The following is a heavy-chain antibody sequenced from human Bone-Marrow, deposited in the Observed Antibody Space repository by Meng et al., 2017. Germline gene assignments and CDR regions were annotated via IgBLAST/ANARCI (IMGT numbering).Heavy chain of an antibody. CDR1: GFTFSNYE. Sequence: GGSLRLSCAASGFTFSNYEMNWVRQAPGKGLEWVSYIGTTRTIIYYADSVKGRFTISRDNAKNSLYLQMNSLRAEDTAVYYCARDPNRDYSNYGSGYWGQGTLVTVSS. J-gene: IGHJ4*02. V-gene: IGHV3-48*03. CDR2: IGTTRTII. CDR3: ARDPNRDYSNYGSGY. D-gene: IGHD4-11*01.